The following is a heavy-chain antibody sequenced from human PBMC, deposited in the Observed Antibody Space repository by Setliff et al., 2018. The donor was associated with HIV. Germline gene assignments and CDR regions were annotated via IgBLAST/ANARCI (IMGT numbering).Heavy chain of an antibody. CDR3: GRDSSFGERPNWFDP. D-gene: IGHD3-10*01. CDR1: GRTFSSYA. Sequence: ASVKVSCKASGRTFSSYAISWVRQAPGQGLEWLGGIIPIYGTTKYAQKFQGRVTMTSDTSTNTVYMELSSQRSEDTAVYYCGRDSSFGERPNWFDPWGQGTLVTVSS. CDR2: IIPIYGTT. J-gene: IGHJ5*02. V-gene: IGHV1-69*05.